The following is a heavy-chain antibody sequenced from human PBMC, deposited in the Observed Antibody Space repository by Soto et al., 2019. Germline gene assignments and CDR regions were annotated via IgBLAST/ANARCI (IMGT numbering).Heavy chain of an antibody. CDR2: ISYDGSNK. V-gene: IGHV3-30*18. CDR1: GFTFSSDG. CDR3: AKELAGTSDYGMDF. Sequence: QVQLVESGGGVVQPGRSLRLSCAASGFTFSSDGMHWVRQAPGKGLEWVAVISYDGSNKYYADSVKGRFTISRDNSQNTLYLQMNSLRAEDTAVYYGAKELAGTSDYGMDFWGQGTTVTVSS. J-gene: IGHJ6*02. D-gene: IGHD6-19*01.